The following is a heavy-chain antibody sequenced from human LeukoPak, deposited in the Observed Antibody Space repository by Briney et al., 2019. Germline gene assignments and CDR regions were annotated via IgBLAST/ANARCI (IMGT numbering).Heavy chain of an antibody. CDR1: GFTFRDYS. Sequence: GGSLRLSCTGSGFTFRDYSMTWVRQAPGKGLAWVASIGTKSSGEKIEYAASVKGRFTISRDDSRNIAYLQINSLETEDTAMYYCTRWHTTSWLDYWGQGTLVTVSS. CDR2: IGTKSSGEKI. D-gene: IGHD2-2*01. CDR3: TRWHTTSWLDY. V-gene: IGHV3-49*04. J-gene: IGHJ4*02.